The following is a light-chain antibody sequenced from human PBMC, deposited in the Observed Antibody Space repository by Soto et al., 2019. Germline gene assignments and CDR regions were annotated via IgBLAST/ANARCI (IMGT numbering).Light chain of an antibody. CDR2: GAN. CDR1: QSVNSGS. Sequence: DIALTQSPGTLSLSPGDRAILSCRASQSVNSGSFAWYQQRPGQAPRLLIYGANIRATGIPDKFSGSGSGTDFTLTISRLEPEDFAVYYCQQYSSSVRTFGQGTKVEIK. V-gene: IGKV3-20*01. J-gene: IGKJ1*01. CDR3: QQYSSSVRT.